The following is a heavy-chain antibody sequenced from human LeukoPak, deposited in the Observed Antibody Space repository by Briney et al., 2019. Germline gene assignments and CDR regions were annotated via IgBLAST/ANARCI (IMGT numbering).Heavy chain of an antibody. D-gene: IGHD4-17*01. CDR3: ARPKYADYDWPDWYFDL. CDR2: LYNSGST. Sequence: PSETLSLTCSVSGGSISTSYWIWIRQSPGKGLEWIGYLYNSGSTNYNPSFKSRATISLDMSKNQFFLNLTSLTAEDTAVYYCARPKYADYDWPDWYFDLWGRGTLVTVSS. J-gene: IGHJ2*01. V-gene: IGHV4-59*01. CDR1: GGSISTSY.